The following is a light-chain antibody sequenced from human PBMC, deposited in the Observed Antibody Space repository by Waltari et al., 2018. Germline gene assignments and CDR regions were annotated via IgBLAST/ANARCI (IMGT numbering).Light chain of an antibody. CDR2: KDT. Sequence: SFELTQPPSVSVSPGQTATITCSGDVLPKQYVYWYQQKPGQAPVPLLYKDTGGPSGIPERFSGSTSGTGTTVTLTIGGVQAEDEADYYCQSIDVDALTFGGGTKLTVL. CDR1: VLPKQY. V-gene: IGLV3-25*03. CDR3: QSIDVDALT. J-gene: IGLJ2*01.